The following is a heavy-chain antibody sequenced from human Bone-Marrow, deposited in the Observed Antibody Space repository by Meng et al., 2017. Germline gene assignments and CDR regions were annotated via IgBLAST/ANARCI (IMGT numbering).Heavy chain of an antibody. CDR3: ARYYDSSGYYLPDY. J-gene: IGHJ4*02. Sequence: ASVKVSCKASGYTFTSYGISWVRQAPGQGLEWMGWISAYNGNTNYARKLQGRVTMTTDTSTSTAYMELRSLRSDDTAVYYCARYYDSSGYYLPDYWGQGTLVTVSS. CDR2: ISAYNGNT. D-gene: IGHD3-22*01. CDR1: GYTFTSYG. V-gene: IGHV1-18*01.